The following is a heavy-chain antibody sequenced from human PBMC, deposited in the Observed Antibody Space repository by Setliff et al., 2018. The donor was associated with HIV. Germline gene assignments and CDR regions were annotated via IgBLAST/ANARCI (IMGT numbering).Heavy chain of an antibody. Sequence: ASVKVSCKVIGHSLSELTVHWVRQAPGKGLEWMGGFDPEDGETIYEQKFQGRIIMTEDTSTDTSYMELSSLRSEDTAVYYCAREGQVVVTAKGFDYWGLGTLVTVSS. J-gene: IGHJ4*02. V-gene: IGHV1-24*01. CDR3: AREGQVVVTAKGFDY. CDR2: FDPEDGET. CDR1: GHSLSELT. D-gene: IGHD2-15*01.